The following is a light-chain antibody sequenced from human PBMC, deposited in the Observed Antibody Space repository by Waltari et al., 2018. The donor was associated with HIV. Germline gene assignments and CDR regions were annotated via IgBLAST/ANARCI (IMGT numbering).Light chain of an antibody. V-gene: IGLV3-25*03. CDR1: ALPEQS. CDR2: KDS. CDR3: QSGDSSGSWV. Sequence: SYELTQPPSVSVSPGQTAKITCSGDALPEQSGYWYRQNPGQATVLVKYKDSERDSGIPEGFSGLILGKNVKLTISGGQAEDEADYFCQSGDSSGSWVFGGGTKLTVL. J-gene: IGLJ3*02.